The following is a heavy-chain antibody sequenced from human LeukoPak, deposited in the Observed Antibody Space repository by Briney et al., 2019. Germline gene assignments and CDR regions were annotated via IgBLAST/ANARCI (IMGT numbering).Heavy chain of an antibody. CDR3: ARGTYADLPRDWFDP. Sequence: ASVKVSCKASGYTFTSYGISWVRQAPGQGLEWMGWISAYNGNTNYAQKLQGRVTMTTDTSTSTAYMELRSLRSDDTAVYYCARGTYADLPRDWFDPWGQGTLVTVSS. V-gene: IGHV1-18*01. CDR2: ISAYNGNT. D-gene: IGHD2-2*01. J-gene: IGHJ5*02. CDR1: GYTFTSYG.